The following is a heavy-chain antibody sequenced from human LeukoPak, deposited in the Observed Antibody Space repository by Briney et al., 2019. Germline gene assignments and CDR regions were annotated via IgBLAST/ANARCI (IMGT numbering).Heavy chain of an antibody. V-gene: IGHV4-30-4*01. CDR2: IYYSGST. J-gene: IGHJ4*02. D-gene: IGHD3-10*01. Sequence: SETLSLTCTVSGGSISSGDYYWSWIRQPPGMGLEWIGYIYYSGSTYYNPSLKSRVTISVDTSKNQFSLKLSSVTAADTAVYYCARDRMVRGVIQYYFDYWGQGTLVTVSS. CDR3: ARDRMVRGVIQYYFDY. CDR1: GGSISSGDYY.